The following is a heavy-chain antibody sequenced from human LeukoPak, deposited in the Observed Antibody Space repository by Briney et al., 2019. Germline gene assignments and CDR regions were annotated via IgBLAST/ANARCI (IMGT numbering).Heavy chain of an antibody. CDR2: IRSKVNSYST. V-gene: IGHV3-73*01. D-gene: IGHD3-10*01. CDR1: GFTFSGSA. J-gene: IGHJ4*02. Sequence: GGSRKLSCAASGFTFSGSAMHWIRQGSGKGLEWVGRIRSKVNSYSTEYAASVRGRFTVSRDDSKNTAYLQMNSLKTEDTAIYYCARSTREVGERFDYWGQGTLVTVSS. CDR3: ARSTREVGERFDY.